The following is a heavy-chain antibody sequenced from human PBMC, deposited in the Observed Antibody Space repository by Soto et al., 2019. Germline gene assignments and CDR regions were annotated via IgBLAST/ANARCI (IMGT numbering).Heavy chain of an antibody. CDR2: IIPIFGTA. CDR3: ARTRLTKGYYYYGMGV. Sequence: SVKVSCKASGGTFSSYAISWVRQAPGQGLEWMGGIIPIFGTANYAQKFQGRVTITADKSTSTAYMELSSLRSEDTAVYYCARTRLTKGYYYYGMGVWGQGTTVTVSS. CDR1: GGTFSSYA. D-gene: IGHD4-17*01. V-gene: IGHV1-69*06. J-gene: IGHJ6*02.